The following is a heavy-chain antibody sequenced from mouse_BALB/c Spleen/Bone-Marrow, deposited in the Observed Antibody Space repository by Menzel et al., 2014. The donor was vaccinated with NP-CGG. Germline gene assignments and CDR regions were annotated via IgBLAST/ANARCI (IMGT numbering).Heavy chain of an antibody. CDR3: ARDMGGILFDS. J-gene: IGHJ2*01. V-gene: IGHV7-3*02. D-gene: IGHD4-1*01. CDR1: GFTLTDYY. CDR2: IRNKAYGYTT. Sequence: EVKLVESGGGLVQPGGSLRLSCATSGFTLTDYYMNWVRQPPGKALEWLGFIRNKAYGYTTEYRASVKGRFTISRDNSQGILYLQMNSLRAEDSATYYCARDMGGILFDSWGQGTTLTVSS.